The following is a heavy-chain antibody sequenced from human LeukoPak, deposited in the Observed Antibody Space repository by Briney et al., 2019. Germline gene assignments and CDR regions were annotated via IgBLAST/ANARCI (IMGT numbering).Heavy chain of an antibody. Sequence: PGGSLRLSCAASGFTFSAYSMNWVRQAPGKGLEWVSHISGSSSTIYYADSVKGRFTILRDNAKNSLYLQMNSLRAEDTAVYYCARDVGSGSYSASDYWGQETLVTVSS. J-gene: IGHJ4*02. CDR3: ARDVGSGSYSASDY. CDR2: ISGSSSTI. CDR1: GFTFSAYS. D-gene: IGHD3-10*01. V-gene: IGHV3-48*01.